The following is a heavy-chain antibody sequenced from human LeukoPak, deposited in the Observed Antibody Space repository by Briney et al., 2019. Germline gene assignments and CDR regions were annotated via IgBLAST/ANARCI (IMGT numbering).Heavy chain of an antibody. D-gene: IGHD3-10*01. V-gene: IGHV4-39*01. CDR2: IYYSGGT. Sequence: SETLSLTCTVSGGSIGRSSYSWGWIRHPPGKGLEWIGRIYYSGGTYYNPSLKSRVTISVDTSKNHFSLKLSSVTVADTAVYYCARNRYYYGSGNYGVPNWFDPWGQGTLVTVSS. CDR1: GGSIGRSSYS. J-gene: IGHJ5*02. CDR3: ARNRYYYGSGNYGVPNWFDP.